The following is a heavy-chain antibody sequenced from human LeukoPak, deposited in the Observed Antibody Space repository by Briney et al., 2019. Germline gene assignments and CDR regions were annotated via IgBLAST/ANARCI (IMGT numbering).Heavy chain of an antibody. Sequence: GGSLRLSCTMSGVSLRNYGMHWIRQAPGKGLEWLAVILFDGSEEYYVDSVKGRFTISRDNSRDTLYLEMNNLRRDDTGVYYCGRDRNLGIEHFDYIGYWGQGTLVTVAS. J-gene: IGHJ4*02. CDR3: GRDRNLGIEHFDYIGY. CDR1: GVSLRNYG. D-gene: IGHD1-7*01. CDR2: ILFDGSEE. V-gene: IGHV3-33*01.